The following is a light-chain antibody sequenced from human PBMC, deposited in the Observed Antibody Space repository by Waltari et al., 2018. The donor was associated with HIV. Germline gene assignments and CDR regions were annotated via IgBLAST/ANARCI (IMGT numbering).Light chain of an antibody. CDR1: SSDIGAYDF. J-gene: IGLJ3*02. V-gene: IGLV2-8*01. CDR3: SSYGDSLRVL. Sequence: QSALTQPPSASGSLGQSVTISCTGSSSDIGAYDFVSWFQQHPHSAPKLLLYEVTRRPSTVAARVSGSRSGNSAFLTVAGHQPDDEATYFCSSYGDSLRVLFGGGTNVTVL. CDR2: EVT.